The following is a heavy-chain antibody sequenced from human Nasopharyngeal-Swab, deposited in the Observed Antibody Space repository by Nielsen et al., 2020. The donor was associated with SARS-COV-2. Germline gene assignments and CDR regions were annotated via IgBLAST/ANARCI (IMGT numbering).Heavy chain of an antibody. CDR3: ARDQYYYDSSGPAFGI. CDR1: GFTFSDYY. V-gene: IGHV3-11*01. Sequence: GESLKISCAASGFTFSDYYMSWIRQAPGKGLEWVSYISSSGSTIYYADSVKGRFTISRDNAKNSLYLQMNSLRAEDTAVYYCARDQYYYDSSGPAFGIWGQGTMVTVSS. D-gene: IGHD3-22*01. CDR2: ISSSGSTI. J-gene: IGHJ3*02.